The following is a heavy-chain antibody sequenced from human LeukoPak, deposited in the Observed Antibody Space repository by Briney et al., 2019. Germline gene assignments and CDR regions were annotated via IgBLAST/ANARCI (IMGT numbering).Heavy chain of an antibody. V-gene: IGHV3-43*01. CDR1: GFTFDDYT. J-gene: IGHJ4*02. CDR2: ISWDGSTT. CDR3: AKKGVAVTSTGSYFDY. Sequence: PGGSLRPSCAASGFTFDDYTMHWVRQAPGKGLEWVSLISWDGSTTYYADSVKGRFTISRDNSKDSLYLQMNSLTTEDTAFYYCAKKGVAVTSTGSYFDYWGQGTLVTVSS. D-gene: IGHD6-19*01.